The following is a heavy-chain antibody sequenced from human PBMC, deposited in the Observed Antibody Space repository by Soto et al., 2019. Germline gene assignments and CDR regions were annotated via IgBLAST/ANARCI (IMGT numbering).Heavy chain of an antibody. D-gene: IGHD2-15*01. CDR1: DGSSSSGGYS. J-gene: IGHJ4*02. Sequence: LSDTCGVADGSSSSGGYSRSWIRQPPGKGLEWIGYIYHSGSTYYNPSLKSRVTISVDRSKNQFSLKLSSVTAADTAVYYCTRGQVVAAQHWGQGTLVPVSS. V-gene: IGHV4-30-2*01. CDR2: IYHSGST. CDR3: TRGQVVAAQH.